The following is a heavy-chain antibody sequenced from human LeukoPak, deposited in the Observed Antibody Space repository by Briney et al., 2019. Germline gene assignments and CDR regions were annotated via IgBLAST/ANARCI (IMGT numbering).Heavy chain of an antibody. CDR3: AKEGGDIVLMVYAFGSGHYFDY. Sequence: PGGSLRLSCAASGFTFSSYGMHWVRQAPGKGLEWVAVILYDGSNKYYADSVKGRFTISRDNSKNTLYLQMNSLRAEDTAVYYCAKEGGDIVLMVYAFGSGHYFDYWGQGTLVTVSS. D-gene: IGHD2-8*01. CDR1: GFTFSSYG. CDR2: ILYDGSNK. J-gene: IGHJ4*02. V-gene: IGHV3-30*18.